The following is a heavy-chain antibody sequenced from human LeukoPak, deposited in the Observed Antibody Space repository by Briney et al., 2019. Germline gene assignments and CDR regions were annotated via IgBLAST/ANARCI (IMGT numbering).Heavy chain of an antibody. V-gene: IGHV1-69*04. CDR3: ARDGDIVATDNYYYGMDV. J-gene: IGHJ6*02. D-gene: IGHD5-12*01. CDR1: GGTFSSYA. CDR2: IIPILGIA. Sequence: ASVKVSCKASGGTFSSYAISWVRQAPGQGLEWMGRIIPILGIANYAQKFQGRVTITADKSTSTAYMELSSLRSDDTAVYYCARDGDIVATDNYYYGMDVWGQGTTVTVSS.